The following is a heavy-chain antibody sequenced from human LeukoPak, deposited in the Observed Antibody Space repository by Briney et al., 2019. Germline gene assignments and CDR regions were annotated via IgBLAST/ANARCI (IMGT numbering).Heavy chain of an antibody. CDR3: AKESSGSYYPLYYYYMDV. CDR2: ISGSGGST. V-gene: IGHV3-23*01. D-gene: IGHD3-10*01. CDR1: GFTFSSYG. J-gene: IGHJ6*03. Sequence: GGTLRLSCAASGFTFSSYGMSWVRQAPGKGLEWVSAISGSGGSTYYADSVKGRFTISRDNSKNTLYLQMNSLRAEDTAVYYCAKESSGSYYPLYYYYMDVWGKGTTVTISS.